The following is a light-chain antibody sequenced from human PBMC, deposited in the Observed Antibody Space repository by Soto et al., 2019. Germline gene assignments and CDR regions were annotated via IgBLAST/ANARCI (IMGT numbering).Light chain of an antibody. CDR1: QSISSW. Sequence: DIQMTKSPSTLSASVGDRVTITCRASQSISSWLAWYQQKPGKAPKLLIYKAPSLESGVPSRFSGSGSGTEFTLTISSLQPDDFATYYCQQYNSYPWTFGQGTKVEIK. J-gene: IGKJ1*01. V-gene: IGKV1-5*03. CDR2: KAP. CDR3: QQYNSYPWT.